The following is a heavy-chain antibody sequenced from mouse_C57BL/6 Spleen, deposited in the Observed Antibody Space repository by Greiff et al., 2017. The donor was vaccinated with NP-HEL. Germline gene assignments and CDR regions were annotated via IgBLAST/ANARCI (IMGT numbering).Heavy chain of an antibody. D-gene: IGHD1-1*01. Sequence: VQLQQSGPELVKPGASVKISCKASGYAFSSSWMNWVKQRPGKGLEWIGRIYPGDGDTNYNGKFKGKATLTADKSSSTAYMQLSSLTSEDSAVYFCARESTTVVACEYWGQGTTLTVSS. CDR3: ARESTTVVACEY. V-gene: IGHV1-82*01. CDR2: IYPGDGDT. CDR1: GYAFSSSW. J-gene: IGHJ2*01.